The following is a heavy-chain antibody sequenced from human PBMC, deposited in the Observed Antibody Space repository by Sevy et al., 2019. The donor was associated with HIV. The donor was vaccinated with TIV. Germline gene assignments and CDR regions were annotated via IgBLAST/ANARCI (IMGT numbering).Heavy chain of an antibody. CDR1: GYTFTTYD. V-gene: IGHV1-8*01. Sequence: ASVKVSCKSSGYTFTTYDINWVRQATGQGLEWMGGMNPNSGNTGYAQKFQGRVTMTSNTSIRTAYMELSSLRSEDTAVYYCARIDSSGYMGNFDYWGQGTLVTVSS. J-gene: IGHJ4*02. D-gene: IGHD3-22*01. CDR2: MNPNSGNT. CDR3: ARIDSSGYMGNFDY.